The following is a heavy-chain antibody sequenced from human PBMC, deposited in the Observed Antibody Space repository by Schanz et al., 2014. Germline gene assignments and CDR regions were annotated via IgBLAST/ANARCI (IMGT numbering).Heavy chain of an antibody. CDR3: AKVQTHTLYGGNSCFDY. CDR1: GFTVSDHY. J-gene: IGHJ4*02. D-gene: IGHD2-21*02. CDR2: ISSGGTTI. V-gene: IGHV3-11*01. Sequence: VQLVESGGGLVQPGGSLRLSCAVSGFTVSDHYMDWVRQAPGKGLEWIAYISSGGTTIYYADSVKGRFTISRDNAKSSLYLQMNSLRDEDTALYYCAKVQTHTLYGGNSCFDYWGQGTLVTVSS.